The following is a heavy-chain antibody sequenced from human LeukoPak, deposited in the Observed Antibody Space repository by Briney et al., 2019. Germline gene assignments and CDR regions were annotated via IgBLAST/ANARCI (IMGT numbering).Heavy chain of an antibody. CDR1: GYTFTSYD. CDR3: ARHGVYDSSGYYALGYYYGMDV. CDR2: MNPNSGNT. J-gene: IGHJ6*02. Sequence: GASVKVSCKASGYTFTSYDINWVRQATGQGLEWMGWMNPNSGNTGYAQKFQGRVTMTRNTSISTAYMELSSLRSEDTAVYYCARHGVYDSSGYYALGYYYGMDVWGQGTTVTVSS. D-gene: IGHD3-22*01. V-gene: IGHV1-8*01.